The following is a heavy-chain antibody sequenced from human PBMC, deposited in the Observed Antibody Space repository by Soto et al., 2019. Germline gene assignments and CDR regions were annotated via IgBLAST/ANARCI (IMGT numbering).Heavy chain of an antibody. CDR3: ARIPRLGSENSLSFDV. CDR1: GDSVRGYY. D-gene: IGHD3-10*01. CDR2: IYSSGDT. V-gene: IGHV4-59*02. J-gene: IGHJ3*01. Sequence: QVQLQESGPGLVKPSETLSLTCTISGDSVRGYYWSWIRQSPGKRLEWITYIYSSGDTNYNPPLKSRGTRSIDLSKNQFSMGRSSVTEADTAVYYCARIPRLGSENSLSFDVWGPGTMVTVSS.